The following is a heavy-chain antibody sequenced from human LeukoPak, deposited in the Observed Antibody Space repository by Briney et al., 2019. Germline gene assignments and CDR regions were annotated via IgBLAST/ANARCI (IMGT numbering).Heavy chain of an antibody. V-gene: IGHV3-30*03. CDR3: ARDRAWNYFDY. J-gene: IGHJ4*02. Sequence: PGGSLRLSCAPSGFTFSRHGMHWVRQPPAKGLEWVAIISNDGSRKYYAHSVEGRFTISRDNSKNTLYLQMDSLRAEDTAVYYCARDRAWNYFDYWGQGTLVTVSS. D-gene: IGHD3-3*01. CDR1: GFTFSRHG. CDR2: ISNDGSRK.